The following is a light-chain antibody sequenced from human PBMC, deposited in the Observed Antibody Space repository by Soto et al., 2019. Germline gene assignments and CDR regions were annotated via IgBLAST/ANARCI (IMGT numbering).Light chain of an antibody. CDR3: QQFNSYPLT. V-gene: IGKV1-9*01. CDR1: QGISTY. CDR2: AAS. Sequence: DIQLTQSPSFLSASVGDRVTITCRASQGISTYLVWYQQTPGKAPKFLIYAASTLQSGVPSRFSGTGSGTEFTLTINSLQPEDFAIYYCQQFNSYPLTFGGGTKLEIK. J-gene: IGKJ4*01.